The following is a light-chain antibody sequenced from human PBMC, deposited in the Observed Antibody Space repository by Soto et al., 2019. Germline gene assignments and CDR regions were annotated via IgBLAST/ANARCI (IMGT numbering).Light chain of an antibody. J-gene: IGKJ1*01. Sequence: DTHMTQSPSTLSASVGDRVTITCRASPGIDTWLAWYQQKPGKAPKLLIYDASSLVSGVPSRFSGSGSGTEFTLTISSLQPDDFATYYCQQYDTYSRTFGQGTKVEIK. CDR1: PGIDTW. V-gene: IGKV1-5*01. CDR3: QQYDTYSRT. CDR2: DAS.